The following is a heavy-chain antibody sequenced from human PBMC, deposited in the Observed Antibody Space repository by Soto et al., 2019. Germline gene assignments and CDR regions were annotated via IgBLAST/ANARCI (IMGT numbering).Heavy chain of an antibody. Sequence: QVQLVESGGGVVQPGRSLRLSCAASGFTFSSYGMHWVRQAPGKGLEWVAVISYDGSNKYYADSVKGRLTISRDNSKNTLYLQINSLRAEDTAVYYCAKDPEIAAAGMDYWGQGTLVTVSS. J-gene: IGHJ4*02. CDR2: ISYDGSNK. D-gene: IGHD6-13*01. CDR3: AKDPEIAAAGMDY. V-gene: IGHV3-30*18. CDR1: GFTFSSYG.